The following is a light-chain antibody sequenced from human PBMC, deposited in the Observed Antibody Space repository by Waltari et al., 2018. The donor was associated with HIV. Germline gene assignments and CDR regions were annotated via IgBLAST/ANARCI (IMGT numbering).Light chain of an antibody. J-gene: IGLJ1*01. V-gene: IGLV1-40*01. Sequence: QSVLTPPPSVSGAPGQRVTISCTGRSSNIGAGYDVHWYQQLPGTAPKLLIYGNSNRPSGVPDRFSGSKSGTSASLAITGLQAEDEADYYCQSYDSSLSGSSVFGTGTKVTVL. CDR1: SSNIGAGYD. CDR3: QSYDSSLSGSSV. CDR2: GNS.